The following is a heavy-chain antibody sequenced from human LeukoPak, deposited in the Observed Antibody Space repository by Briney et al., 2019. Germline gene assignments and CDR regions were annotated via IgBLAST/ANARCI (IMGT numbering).Heavy chain of an antibody. J-gene: IGHJ4*02. CDR3: VRKVIVATNYFDL. V-gene: IGHV3-23*01. Sequence: GGSLRLSCAASGFTFSSHAMSWVRQAPGKGLAWVSSISGSGDRTYYADSVKGRLTISRDNSKKTVYVQVNSLRADDTAVYYCVRKVIVATNYFDLWGQGTLVTVSS. D-gene: IGHD2-15*01. CDR2: ISGSGDRT. CDR1: GFTFSSHA.